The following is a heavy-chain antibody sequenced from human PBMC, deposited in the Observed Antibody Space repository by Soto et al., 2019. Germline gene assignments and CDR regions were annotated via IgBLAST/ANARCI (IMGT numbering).Heavy chain of an antibody. CDR3: ARTLPGVNWFDP. Sequence: PGGALRLSCAAPGFTFSSYSKNWVRPAPGKGLQCVSSISSSSSYIYYADSVKGRFTISRDNAKNSLYLQMNSLRAEDTAVYYCARTLPGVNWFDPWGQGTLVTVSS. CDR2: ISSSSSYI. V-gene: IGHV3-21*01. D-gene: IGHD2-8*01. J-gene: IGHJ5*02. CDR1: GFTFSSYS.